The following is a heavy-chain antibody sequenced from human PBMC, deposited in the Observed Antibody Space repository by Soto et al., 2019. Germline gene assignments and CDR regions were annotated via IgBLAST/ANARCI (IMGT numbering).Heavy chain of an antibody. CDR3: ARDCSGGSCYAVDYYYYGMDV. J-gene: IGHJ6*02. CDR1: GYTFTSYG. D-gene: IGHD2-15*01. Sequence: QVQLVQSGAEVKKPGASVKVSCKASGYTFTSYGISWVRQAPGQGLEWMGWISAYNGNTNYAQKLQRRVTMTTDTSTSTAHMELRSLRSDDTAVYYCARDCSGGSCYAVDYYYYGMDVWGQATTVTVSS. V-gene: IGHV1-18*01. CDR2: ISAYNGNT.